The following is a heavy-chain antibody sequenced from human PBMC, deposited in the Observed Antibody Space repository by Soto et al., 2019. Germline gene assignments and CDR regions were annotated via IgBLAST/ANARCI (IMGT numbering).Heavy chain of an antibody. Sequence: GGSLRLSCAASGFTFSSYAMHWVRQAPGKGLEWVAVISYDGNNKYYADSVKGRFTISRDNSKNTLYLQMNSLRAEDTAVYYCARGPWYSSSWYRNYYYYGMDVWGQGTTVTVSS. D-gene: IGHD6-13*01. CDR2: ISYDGNNK. CDR3: ARGPWYSSSWYRNYYYYGMDV. V-gene: IGHV3-30-3*01. CDR1: GFTFSSYA. J-gene: IGHJ6*02.